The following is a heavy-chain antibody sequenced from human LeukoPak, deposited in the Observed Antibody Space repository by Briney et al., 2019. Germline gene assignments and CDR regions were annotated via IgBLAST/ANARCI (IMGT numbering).Heavy chain of an antibody. CDR2: IKPDGGEK. J-gene: IGHJ4*02. D-gene: IGHD3-3*01. Sequence: GGSLRLSCAASGFTFSSYMMTWVRQAPGKGLEWVVNIKPDGGEKFYVDSVRGRFTISRDNAKNSLYLQMNSMRAEDTGVYYCASGSLGSGTLEHWGQGTLVIVSS. V-gene: IGHV3-7*01. CDR3: ASGSLGSGTLEH. CDR1: GFTFSSYM.